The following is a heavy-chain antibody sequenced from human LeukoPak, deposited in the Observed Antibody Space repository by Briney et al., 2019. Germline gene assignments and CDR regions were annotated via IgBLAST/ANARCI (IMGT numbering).Heavy chain of an antibody. V-gene: IGHV5-51*04. CDR2: IYPGDSDT. D-gene: IGHD2-8*01. Sequence: GESLKISCKGSGYSFTNYWIGWVRQMPGKGLEWMGIIYPGDSDTRYSPSFQGQVTISADKPISTAYLQWSSLKASDTAMYYCARRYCTDGLCYSSAFDIWGQGTMVTVSS. J-gene: IGHJ3*02. CDR3: ARRYCTDGLCYSSAFDI. CDR1: GYSFTNYW.